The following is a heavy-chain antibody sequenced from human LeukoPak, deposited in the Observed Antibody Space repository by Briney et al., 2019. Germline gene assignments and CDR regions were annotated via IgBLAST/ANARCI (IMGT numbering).Heavy chain of an antibody. Sequence: ASVKVSCKVSGYTLTELSMHWVRQAPGKGLEWLGGFDPEEGITVYSQKFQGRVTITADKSTSTAYMELSSLRSEDTAVYYCAGVNGVGNYYYYYMDVWGKGTTVTVSS. CDR1: GYTLTELS. CDR3: AGVNGVGNYYYYYMDV. J-gene: IGHJ6*03. V-gene: IGHV1-24*01. D-gene: IGHD2-8*01. CDR2: FDPEEGIT.